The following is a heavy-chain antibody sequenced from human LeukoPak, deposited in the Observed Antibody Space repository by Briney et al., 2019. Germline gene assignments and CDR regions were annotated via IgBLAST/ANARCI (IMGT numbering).Heavy chain of an antibody. CDR3: ALGYCSGGSCLPYHYYGMDV. Sequence: GGSLRLSCAASGFTFSSYWMSWVRQAPGKGLEWVANIKQDGSEKYYVDSVKGRLTISRDNAKNSLYLQINSLRAEDTAVYYCALGYCSGGSCLPYHYYGMDVWGQGTTVTVSS. J-gene: IGHJ6*02. CDR1: GFTFSSYW. CDR2: IKQDGSEK. V-gene: IGHV3-7*01. D-gene: IGHD2-15*01.